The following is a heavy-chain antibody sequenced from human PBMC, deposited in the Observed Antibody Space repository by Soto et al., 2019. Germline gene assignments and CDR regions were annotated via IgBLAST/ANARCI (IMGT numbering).Heavy chain of an antibody. J-gene: IGHJ2*01. CDR1: GFTFSNYA. CDR3: AKDASQCYGFYRYFDL. CDR2: ISGSGDST. Sequence: EVQLLASGGGLVQPGGSLRLSCTASGFTFSNYAMSWVRQAPGKGLEWVSTISGSGDSTYYADSVKGRFTISRDNSKNTMYLQMNSLSAEDTAVYYGAKDASQCYGFYRYFDLWGRGTLVTVSS. D-gene: IGHD2-15*01. V-gene: IGHV3-23*01.